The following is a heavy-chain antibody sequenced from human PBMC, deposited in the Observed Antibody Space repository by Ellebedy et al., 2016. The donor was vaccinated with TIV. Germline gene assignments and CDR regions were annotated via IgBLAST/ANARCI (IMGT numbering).Heavy chain of an antibody. CDR3: ARDDRAGRDYQGHDYYYGMDV. J-gene: IGHJ6*02. Sequence: GESLKISXVASGVTFRNSAVHWVRQTPGTGLEWVATLSTDGRNRYYAGSVRGRFTISRDDSTNTVSLQMNSLRGEDTATYYCARDDRAGRDYQGHDYYYGMDVWGQGSTVTVSS. CDR1: GVTFRNSA. V-gene: IGHV3-30*04. CDR2: LSTDGRNR. D-gene: IGHD4-17*01.